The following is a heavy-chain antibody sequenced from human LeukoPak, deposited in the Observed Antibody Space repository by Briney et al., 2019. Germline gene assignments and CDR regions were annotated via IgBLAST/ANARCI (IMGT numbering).Heavy chain of an antibody. CDR3: ARDRSGSYFDY. V-gene: IGHV4-61*01. CDR2: VYYSGRT. CDR1: GGSVRSDTYY. Sequence: SETLSLTCTVSGGSVRSDTYYWSWIRQPPGKGLEWIGYVYYSGRTNYNPSLKSRVTISVDTSKNQFSLKLSSVTAADTAVYYCARDRSGSYFDYWGQGTLVTVSS. J-gene: IGHJ4*02. D-gene: IGHD1-26*01.